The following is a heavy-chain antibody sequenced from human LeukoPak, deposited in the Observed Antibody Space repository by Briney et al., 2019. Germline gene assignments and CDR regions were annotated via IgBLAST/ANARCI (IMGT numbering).Heavy chain of an antibody. D-gene: IGHD3-22*01. CDR2: ISAYNGNT. J-gene: IGHJ5*02. Sequence: GASVKVSCKTSGYTFSTYGIAWVRQAPGQGLEWMGWISAYNGNTNYAQNLQGRVTITTDTSTSTAYMELRSPTSDDTAVYYCAREGALYDSGDHYLSWFDPWGQGTLVTVSS. V-gene: IGHV1-18*01. CDR3: AREGALYDSGDHYLSWFDP. CDR1: GYTFSTYG.